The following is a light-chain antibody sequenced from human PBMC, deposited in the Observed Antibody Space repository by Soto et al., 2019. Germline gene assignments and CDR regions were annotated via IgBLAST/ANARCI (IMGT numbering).Light chain of an antibody. CDR3: QQDYSTPYT. CDR2: WAS. CDR1: QSVLYSSNNKNY. J-gene: IGKJ2*01. V-gene: IGKV4-1*01. Sequence: DIVMTQSPDSLAVSLGERATINCKSSQSVLYSSNNKNYLVWYQQKPGQPPKLLIYWASTRESGVPDRFSGSRSGTDFTLTISSLQAEDVAVYYCQQDYSTPYTFGQGTKLEIK.